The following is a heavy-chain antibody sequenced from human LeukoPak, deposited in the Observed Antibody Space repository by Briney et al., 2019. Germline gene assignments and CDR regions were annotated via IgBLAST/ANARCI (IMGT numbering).Heavy chain of an antibody. CDR2: IIPIFGTA. Sequence: SVKVSCKASGGTFSSYAISWVRQAPGQGLEWMGRIIPIFGTANYAKKFQGRVTITTDESTSTAYMELSSLRSEDTAVYYCARGGEDCSSTSCYEDPWFDPWGQGTLVTVSS. CDR1: GGTFSSYA. V-gene: IGHV1-69*05. D-gene: IGHD2-2*01. CDR3: ARGGEDCSSTSCYEDPWFDP. J-gene: IGHJ5*02.